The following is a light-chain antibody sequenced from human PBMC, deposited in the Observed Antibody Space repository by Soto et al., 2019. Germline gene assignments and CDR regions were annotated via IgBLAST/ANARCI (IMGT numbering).Light chain of an antibody. Sequence: EIVLTQSPGTLSLSPGERATLSCRASQSVSSSYLAWYQQKPGQATRLLIYCASSRATGIPDRFSGSGSGTDFPLPISRLEPEDCAVYYCQQYGSSLYTFGQGTQLAIK. J-gene: IGKJ2*01. V-gene: IGKV3-20*01. CDR2: CAS. CDR1: QSVSSSY. CDR3: QQYGSSLYT.